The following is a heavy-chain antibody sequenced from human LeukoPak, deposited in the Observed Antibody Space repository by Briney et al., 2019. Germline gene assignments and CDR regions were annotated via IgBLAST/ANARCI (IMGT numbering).Heavy chain of an antibody. CDR3: ARGQTYYDFWSGYRGYYYYYMDV. Sequence: GGFLRLSCAASGFTVSSNYMSWVRQAPGKGLEWVSVIYSGGSTYYADSVKGRFTISRDNSKNTLYLQMNSLRAEDTAVYYCARGQTYYDFWSGYRGYYYYYMDVWGKGTTVTVSS. CDR2: IYSGGST. J-gene: IGHJ6*03. V-gene: IGHV3-66*02. CDR1: GFTVSSNY. D-gene: IGHD3-3*01.